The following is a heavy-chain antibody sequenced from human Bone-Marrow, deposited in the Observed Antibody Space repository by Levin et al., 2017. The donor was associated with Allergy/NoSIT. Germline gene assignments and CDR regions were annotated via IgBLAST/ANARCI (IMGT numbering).Heavy chain of an antibody. Sequence: LSCIISAFHWVRQAPGKGLEWVALISSDGRNRYYVDSVKGRFTISRDNSKDTLYLQMNILTAEDTAVYYCARDLGHGGSNSRLISWGQGSLVTVSS. J-gene: IGHJ5*02. CDR3: ARDLGHGGSNSRLIS. V-gene: IGHV3-30-3*01. D-gene: IGHD4-23*01. CDR1: LSCIISA. CDR2: ISSDGRNR.